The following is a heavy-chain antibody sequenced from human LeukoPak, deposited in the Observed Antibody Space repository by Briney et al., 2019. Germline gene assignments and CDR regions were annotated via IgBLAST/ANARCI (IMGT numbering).Heavy chain of an antibody. CDR3: ARVLGATVGNCFDY. J-gene: IGHJ4*02. V-gene: IGHV1-2*02. D-gene: IGHD4-23*01. CDR2: INPNSGDT. CDR1: GYTFTGYY. Sequence: ASVKVSCKASGYTFTGYYMHWVRQAPGQGLEWMGWINPNSGDTNYAQKLQGRVTMTTDTSTSTAYMELRSLRSDDTAVYYCARVLGATVGNCFDYWGQGTLVTVSS.